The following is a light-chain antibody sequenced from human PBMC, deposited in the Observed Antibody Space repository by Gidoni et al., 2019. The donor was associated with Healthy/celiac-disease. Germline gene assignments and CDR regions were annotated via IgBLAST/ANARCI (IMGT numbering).Light chain of an antibody. Sequence: QPAGTLCLCPRESATIACRASQSLSRSYLAWNQQKHGRAPRLLIYGASSRATGIPDRFSGSMSGTDFTRTISRLEPEDFAVYYCQQYGSSYTFGQGTKLEIK. CDR1: QSLSRSY. V-gene: IGKV3-20*01. CDR3: QQYGSSYT. CDR2: GAS. J-gene: IGKJ2*01.